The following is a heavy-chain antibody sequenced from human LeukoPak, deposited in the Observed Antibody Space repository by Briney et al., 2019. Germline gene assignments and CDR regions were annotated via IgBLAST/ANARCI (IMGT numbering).Heavy chain of an antibody. CDR2: IYYSGSA. CDR1: GGTISSYC. CDR3: ARDSSSGGWFDP. Sequence: SETLSLTCTVSGGTISSYCWSWIRHSPGKGLDWIGCIYYSGSATYNPSLMGRVTISVDTSRNQFSLKLSSVTAADTAVYYCARDSSSGGWFDPWGQGALVTVSS. J-gene: IGHJ5*02. D-gene: IGHD3-16*01. V-gene: IGHV4-59*01.